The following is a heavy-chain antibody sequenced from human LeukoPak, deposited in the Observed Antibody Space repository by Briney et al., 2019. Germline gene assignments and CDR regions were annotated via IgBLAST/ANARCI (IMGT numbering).Heavy chain of an antibody. J-gene: IGHJ4*02. CDR3: AKDQGFGYSSTSCFDY. CDR1: GFTFSSYG. D-gene: IGHD2-2*01. V-gene: IGHV3-30*02. CDR2: IRYDGSNK. Sequence: GGSLRLSCAASGFTFSSYGMHWVRQAPGKGLEWVAFIRYDGSNKYYADSVKGRFTISRDNSKNTLYLQMNSLRAEDTAVYYCAKDQGFGYSSTSCFDYWGQGTLVTVSS.